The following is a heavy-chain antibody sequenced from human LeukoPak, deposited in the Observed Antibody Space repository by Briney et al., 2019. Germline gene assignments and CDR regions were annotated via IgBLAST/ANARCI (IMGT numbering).Heavy chain of an antibody. CDR3: ARERAYDSSGYYSYDP. CDR1: GYTFTSYD. CDR2: IYSGGST. D-gene: IGHD3-22*01. J-gene: IGHJ5*02. V-gene: IGHV3-53*01. Sequence: GASVKVSCKASGYTFTSYDINWVRQAPGKGLEWVSVIYSGGSTYYADSVKGRFTISRDNSKNTLYLQMNSLRAEDTAVYYCARERAYDSSGYYSYDPWGQGTLVTVSS.